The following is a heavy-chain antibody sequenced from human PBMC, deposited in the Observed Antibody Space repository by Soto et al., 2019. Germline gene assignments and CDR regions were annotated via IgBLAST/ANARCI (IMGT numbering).Heavy chain of an antibody. CDR2: ISGSGGST. J-gene: IGHJ5*02. V-gene: IGHV3-23*01. Sequence: GGSLRLSCAASGFTFSSYAMSWVRQAPGKGLEWVSAISGSGGSTYYADSVKGRFTISRDNSKNTLYLQMNSLRAEDTAVYYCAKDYQDYYDSSGYYPWGQGTLVTVSS. CDR1: GFTFSSYA. CDR3: AKDYQDYYDSSGYYP. D-gene: IGHD3-22*01.